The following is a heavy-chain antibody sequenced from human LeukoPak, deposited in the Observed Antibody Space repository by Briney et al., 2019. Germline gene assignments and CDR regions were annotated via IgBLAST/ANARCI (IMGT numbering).Heavy chain of an antibody. CDR3: ARDYYGSGSYYNYYYYGMDV. V-gene: IGHV4-61*01. CDR2: IYYSGST. J-gene: IGHJ6*04. Sequence: SETLSLTCTVSGGSVSSGSYYWSWIRQPPGKGLEWIGYIYYSGSTNYNPSLKSRVTISVDTSKNQFSLKLSSVTAADTAVYYCARDYYGSGSYYNYYYYGMDVWGKGTTVTVFS. D-gene: IGHD3-10*01. CDR1: GGSVSSGSYY.